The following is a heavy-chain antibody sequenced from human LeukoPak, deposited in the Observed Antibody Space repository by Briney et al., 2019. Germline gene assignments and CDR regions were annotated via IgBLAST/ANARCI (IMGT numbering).Heavy chain of an antibody. D-gene: IGHD2-8*01. V-gene: IGHV4-39*07. CDR3: ARRNGYAFDI. Sequence: SETLSLTCTVSGGSVSSISSYWSWIRQPPGKGLEWIGHIYYSGSTYYNPSLKSRVTMSVDTSKNQFSLKLSSVTAVDTAVYYCARRNGYAFDIWGQGTMVTVSS. CDR1: GGSVSSISSY. CDR2: IYYSGST. J-gene: IGHJ3*02.